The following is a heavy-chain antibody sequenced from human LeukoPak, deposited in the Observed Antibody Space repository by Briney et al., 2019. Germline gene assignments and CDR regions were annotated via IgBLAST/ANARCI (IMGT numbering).Heavy chain of an antibody. Sequence: SETLSLTCAVYGGSFSGYYWSWIRQPPGKGLERIGEINHSGSTNYNPSLKSRVTISVDTSKNQFSLKLSSVTAADTAVYYCARTRGRIMITFGGVHFDYWGQGTLVTVSS. CDR3: ARTRGRIMITFGGVHFDY. D-gene: IGHD3-16*01. CDR2: INHSGST. V-gene: IGHV4-34*01. J-gene: IGHJ4*02. CDR1: GGSFSGYY.